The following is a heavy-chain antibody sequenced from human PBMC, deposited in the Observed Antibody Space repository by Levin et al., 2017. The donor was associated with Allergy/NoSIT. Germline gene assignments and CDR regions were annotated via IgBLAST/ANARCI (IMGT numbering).Heavy chain of an antibody. Sequence: ASVKVSCKASGYTFTSYYIQWVRQAPGQGLEWMGKINAGDGSTIYAQRFEGRVTVTRDTSTSIAYMELSSLISEDTAIYYCAREKAETGGFDPWGQGTLVTVSS. D-gene: IGHD3-10*01. CDR3: AREKAETGGFDP. CDR1: GYTFTSYY. V-gene: IGHV1-46*01. J-gene: IGHJ5*02. CDR2: INAGDGST.